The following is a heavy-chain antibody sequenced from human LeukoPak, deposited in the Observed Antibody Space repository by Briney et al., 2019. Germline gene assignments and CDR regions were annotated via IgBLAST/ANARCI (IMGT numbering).Heavy chain of an antibody. V-gene: IGHV3-23*01. CDR3: AKEGRSLQTY. D-gene: IGHD5-24*01. CDR2: ISGSGGST. J-gene: IGHJ4*02. Sequence: GGSLRLSCAATGFTSVNYAMSWVRQAPGKGLEWVSAISGSGGSTYYADSVKGRFTISRDNAKNSLYLQMNSLRVEDTAVYYCAKEGRSLQTYWGQGTLVTVSS. CDR1: GFTSVNYA.